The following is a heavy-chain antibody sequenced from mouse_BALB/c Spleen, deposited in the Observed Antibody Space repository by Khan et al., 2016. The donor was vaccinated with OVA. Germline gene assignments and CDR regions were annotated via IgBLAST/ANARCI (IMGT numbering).Heavy chain of an antibody. CDR3: ARSIYYFVSSYVGAMGY. J-gene: IGHJ4*01. V-gene: IGHV1-18*01. D-gene: IGHD1-1*01. Sequence: VQLQQSGPELVKPGASVKISCKASGYTFTDYNMDWVKQSHGKSLEWIGDINPNNGGTIYNQKFKDKDTLTVDKYSSTAYMELRSLTSDDTAIYYCARSIYYFVSSYVGAMGYWSQGTSVTVSS. CDR2: INPNNGGT. CDR1: GYTFTDYN.